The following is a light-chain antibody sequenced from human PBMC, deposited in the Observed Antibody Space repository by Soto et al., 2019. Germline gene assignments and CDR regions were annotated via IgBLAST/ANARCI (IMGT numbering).Light chain of an antibody. CDR1: SSNIGAGYD. J-gene: IGLJ1*01. Sequence: QSVLTPPPSVSGAPGQRVTISCTGSSSNIGAGYDVHWYQQLPGTAPKLLIYGNSNRPSGVPDRFSGSKSGTSASLAITGLQAEDEADYYCQSYDSNLSGFYGFGTGTKVTVL. CDR2: GNS. CDR3: QSYDSNLSGFYG. V-gene: IGLV1-40*01.